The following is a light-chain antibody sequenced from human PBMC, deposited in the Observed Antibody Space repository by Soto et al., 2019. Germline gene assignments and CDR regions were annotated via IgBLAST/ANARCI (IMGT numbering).Light chain of an antibody. CDR1: SSDVGGYNF. CDR2: NVI. V-gene: IGLV2-11*01. J-gene: IGLJ1*01. Sequence: QSALTQPRSVSGSPGQSVTISCTGTSSDVGGYNFVSRYQHHPGKAPKLMIYNVIQRPSGVPDRFSASKSGNTASLTISGLQAEDEADYYCCSYAGSYTYVFGTGTKLTVL. CDR3: CSYAGSYTYV.